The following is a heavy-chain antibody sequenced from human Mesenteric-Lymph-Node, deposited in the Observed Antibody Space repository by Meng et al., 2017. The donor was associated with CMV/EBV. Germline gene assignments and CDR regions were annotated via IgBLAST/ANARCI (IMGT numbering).Heavy chain of an antibody. Sequence: SETLSLTCTVSGGSISSSSYYWGWIRQPPGTGLEWIGSIYYSGSTYYNPSLKSRVTISVDTSKNQFSLKLSSVTAADTAVYYCARLGIAATIDYWGQGTLVTVSS. CDR3: ARLGIAATIDY. J-gene: IGHJ4*02. V-gene: IGHV4-39*01. D-gene: IGHD6-13*01. CDR1: GGSISSSSYY. CDR2: IYYSGST.